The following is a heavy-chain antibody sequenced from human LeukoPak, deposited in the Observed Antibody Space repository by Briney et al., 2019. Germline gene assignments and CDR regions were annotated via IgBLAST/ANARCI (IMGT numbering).Heavy chain of an antibody. CDR2: ISSSGSYI. J-gene: IGHJ4*02. Sequence: GGSLRLSCAASGFTFISYSMNWVRQAPGKGLEWVSSISSSGSYIYYADSVKGRFTISRDNAKNSLYLQMNSLRAEDTAVYYCARGPWEPSDYWGQGTLVTVSS. V-gene: IGHV3-21*01. CDR3: ARGPWEPSDY. D-gene: IGHD1-26*01. CDR1: GFTFISYS.